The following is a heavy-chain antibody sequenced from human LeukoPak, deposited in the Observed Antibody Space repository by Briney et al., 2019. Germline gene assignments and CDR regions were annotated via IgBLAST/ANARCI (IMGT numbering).Heavy chain of an antibody. Sequence: GGSLRLSCAASGFTFSDYYMTWIRQAPGKGLEWLSYIISSGTTIYYADSVKGRFTVSRDNAKNSLYLQANSLRAKDTAVYYCARHSSGWSFDYWGQGTLVTVSS. J-gene: IGHJ4*02. CDR3: ARHSSGWSFDY. D-gene: IGHD3-22*01. CDR1: GFTFSDYY. CDR2: IISSGTTI. V-gene: IGHV3-11*04.